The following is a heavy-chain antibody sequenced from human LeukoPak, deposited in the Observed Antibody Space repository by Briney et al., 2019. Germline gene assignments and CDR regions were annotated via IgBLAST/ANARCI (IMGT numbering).Heavy chain of an antibody. CDR3: VRLSSGYYGLIDH. Sequence: PGGSLRLSCVASGFTFSSHLMHWVRQVPGKGLVWVSRVDSDGSQTDYADSVKGRFTFSRDNARNTLYLQMNSLRAEDTAVYYCVRLSSGYYGLIDHWGQGTLVTVSS. D-gene: IGHD3-22*01. CDR2: VDSDGSQT. CDR1: GFTFSSHL. V-gene: IGHV3-74*01. J-gene: IGHJ4*02.